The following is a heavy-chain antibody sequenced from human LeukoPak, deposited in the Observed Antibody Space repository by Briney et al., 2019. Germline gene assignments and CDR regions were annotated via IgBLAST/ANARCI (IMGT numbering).Heavy chain of an antibody. Sequence: HSGGSLRLSCAASGFTFSSYSMNWVRQAPGKGLEWVSYIGSSSSTIYYADSVKGRFTISRDNAKNSLYLQMNSLRAEDTAVYYCARDKRAIAAADYWAQGTLVTVSS. D-gene: IGHD6-13*01. CDR3: ARDKRAIAAADY. J-gene: IGHJ4*02. CDR2: IGSSSSTI. V-gene: IGHV3-48*04. CDR1: GFTFSSYS.